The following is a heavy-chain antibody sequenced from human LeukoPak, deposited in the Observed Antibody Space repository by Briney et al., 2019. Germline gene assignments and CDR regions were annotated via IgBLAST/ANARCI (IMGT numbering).Heavy chain of an antibody. V-gene: IGHV4-59*01. CDR2: IYYSGSI. D-gene: IGHD4-17*01. Sequence: SETLSLICTVSGASISSYYWSWIRQPPGKGLEWIGDIYYSGSIKYNPSLKGRVTISVDTSKNQFSLKLSSVTAADTAVYYCAGGTHGDYIDYWGQGTLVTVSS. CDR1: GASISSYY. CDR3: AGGTHGDYIDY. J-gene: IGHJ4*02.